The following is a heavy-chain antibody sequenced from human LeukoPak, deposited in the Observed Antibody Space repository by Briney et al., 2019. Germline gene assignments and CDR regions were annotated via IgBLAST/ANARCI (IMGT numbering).Heavy chain of an antibody. Sequence: GGSLRLSCAASGFTFSSYAMKWVRQAPGKGLEWVSVIYGSGDNIHYADSVKGRFTISRDNSKNTLYLEMNSLRVEDTAVYYCARPRGTYRNDAFDIWGQGTMVTVSS. D-gene: IGHD3-10*01. J-gene: IGHJ3*02. CDR3: ARPRGTYRNDAFDI. CDR2: IYGSGDNI. V-gene: IGHV3-23*01. CDR1: GFTFSSYA.